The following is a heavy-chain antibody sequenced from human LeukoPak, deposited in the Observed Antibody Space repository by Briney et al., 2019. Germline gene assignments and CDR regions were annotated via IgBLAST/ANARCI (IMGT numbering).Heavy chain of an antibody. Sequence: PGGSLRLSCAASGFTFSSYAMHWVPQAPGKGLEYVSAISSNGGSTYYANSVKGRFTISRDNSKNTLYLQMGSLRAEDMAVYYCARGYCTNGVCYTDYWGQGTLVTVSS. J-gene: IGHJ4*02. D-gene: IGHD2-8*01. CDR2: ISSNGGST. V-gene: IGHV3-64*01. CDR3: ARGYCTNGVCYTDY. CDR1: GFTFSSYA.